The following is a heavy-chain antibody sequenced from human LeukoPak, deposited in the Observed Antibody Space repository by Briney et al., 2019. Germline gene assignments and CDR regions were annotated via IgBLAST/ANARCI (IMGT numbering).Heavy chain of an antibody. J-gene: IGHJ4*02. CDR2: IIPIFGTA. Sequence: ASVKVSCKASGGTFSSYAISWVRQAPGQGLEWMGGIIPIFGTANYAQKFQGRVTITADESTSTAYMELSSLRSEDTAVYYCASAMRDGYNSFSGFDYWGQGTLVTVSS. D-gene: IGHD5-24*01. V-gene: IGHV1-69*13. CDR3: ASAMRDGYNSFSGFDY. CDR1: GGTFSSYA.